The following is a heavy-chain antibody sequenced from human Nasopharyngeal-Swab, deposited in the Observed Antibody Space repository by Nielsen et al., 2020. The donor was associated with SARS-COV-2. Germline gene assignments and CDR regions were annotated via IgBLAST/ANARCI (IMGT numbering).Heavy chain of an antibody. Sequence: GESLKISCVASGFTFRSRSMNWVRQAPGKGLEWVSYINGDSSAKYYVDSVKGRFTISRDNAKNSLYLQMDSLRADDTAVYYCARDPEYSALDIWGQGTMVTVSS. V-gene: IGHV3-48*01. D-gene: IGHD1-14*01. CDR1: GFTFRSRS. CDR2: INGDSSAK. CDR3: ARDPEYSALDI. J-gene: IGHJ3*02.